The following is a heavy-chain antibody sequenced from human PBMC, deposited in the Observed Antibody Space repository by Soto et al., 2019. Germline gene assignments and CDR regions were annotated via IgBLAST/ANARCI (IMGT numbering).Heavy chain of an antibody. J-gene: IGHJ4*02. Sequence: GEPLKIYCKGSGYSFTSYWIGWVRQMPGKGLEWMGIIYPGDSDTRYSPSFQGQVTISADKSISTAYLQWSSLKASDTAMYYCASQGPSLSSSWYFDYWGQGTLVTVSS. V-gene: IGHV5-51*01. CDR1: GYSFTSYW. D-gene: IGHD6-13*01. CDR3: ASQGPSLSSSWYFDY. CDR2: IYPGDSDT.